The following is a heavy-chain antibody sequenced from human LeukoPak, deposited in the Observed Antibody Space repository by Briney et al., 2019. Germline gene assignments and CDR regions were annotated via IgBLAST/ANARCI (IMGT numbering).Heavy chain of an antibody. V-gene: IGHV3-64D*09. CDR3: VRGYSFGPYGMDA. CDR1: GFLFSSYA. Sequence: GGSLRLSCSASGFLFSSYAMHWVRQAPGKGLEYVSAISDSGGSTYYADSVKGRFTISRDNSKNTLYLQMSSLRAEDTAVYFCVRGYSFGPYGMDAWGQGTTVTVSS. D-gene: IGHD2-15*01. J-gene: IGHJ6*02. CDR2: ISDSGGST.